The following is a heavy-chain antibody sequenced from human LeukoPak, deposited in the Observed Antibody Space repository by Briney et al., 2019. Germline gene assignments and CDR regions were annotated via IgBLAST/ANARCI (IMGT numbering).Heavy chain of an antibody. D-gene: IGHD3-10*01. CDR1: GDSVSRNDAG. J-gene: IGHJ3*01. Sequence: SQTLSLTCAISGDSVSRNDAGCSWIRQSPSRGLEWHARTYYRLQWYKDDAGSEKGRIIINADTAKNQFTLQMNSVTAEDTALYFCARGGLVRGSRNSLIGFDVWGQGIMVTVSS. CDR3: ARGGLVRGSRNSLIGFDV. V-gene: IGHV6-1*01. CDR2: TYYRLQWYK.